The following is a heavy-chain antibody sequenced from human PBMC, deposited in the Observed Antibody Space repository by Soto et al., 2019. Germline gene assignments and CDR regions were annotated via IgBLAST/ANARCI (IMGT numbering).Heavy chain of an antibody. Sequence: GGSLRLSCAASGFTFSSYAMSWVRQAPGKGLEWVSVISDSGGSTYYADSVKGRFTISRDNSKNTLYLQMYSLRAEDTAVYYCAKHFSDYSSSLFDYWGQGTLVTVSS. D-gene: IGHD6-6*01. CDR3: AKHFSDYSSSLFDY. CDR1: GFTFSSYA. CDR2: ISDSGGST. J-gene: IGHJ4*02. V-gene: IGHV3-23*01.